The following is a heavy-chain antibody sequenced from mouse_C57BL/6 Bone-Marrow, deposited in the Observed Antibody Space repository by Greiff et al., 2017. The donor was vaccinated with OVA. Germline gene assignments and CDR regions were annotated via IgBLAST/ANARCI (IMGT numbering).Heavy chain of an antibody. V-gene: IGHV3-6*01. CDR2: ISYDGSN. CDR3: AREVTTVVAPFDY. J-gene: IGHJ2*01. D-gene: IGHD1-1*01. CDR1: GYSITSGYY. Sequence: EVKLMESGPGLVKPSQSLSLTCSVTGYSITSGYYWHWIRQFPGNKLEWMGYISYDGSNNYNPSLKNRISITRDTSKNQFFLKLNSVTTEDTATYYCAREVTTVVAPFDYWGQGTTLTVSS.